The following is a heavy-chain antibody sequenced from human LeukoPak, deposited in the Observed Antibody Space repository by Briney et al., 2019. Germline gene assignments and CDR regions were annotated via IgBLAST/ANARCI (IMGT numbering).Heavy chain of an antibody. J-gene: IGHJ6*03. CDR2: VDPEDGET. V-gene: IGHV1-69-2*01. D-gene: IGHD6-6*01. CDR3: AKSGDIAAPPELYYYYYMDV. CDR1: GYTFTDYY. Sequence: ASVKVSCKVSGYTFTDYYMHWVQQAPGKGLEWMGVVDPEDGETIYAEKFQGRVTITADTSTDTAYMELSNLRFEDTDVYYCAKSGDIAAPPELYYYYYMDVWGKGTTVTVSS.